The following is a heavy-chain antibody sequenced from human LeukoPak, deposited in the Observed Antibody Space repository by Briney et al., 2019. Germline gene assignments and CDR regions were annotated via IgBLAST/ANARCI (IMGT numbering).Heavy chain of an antibody. CDR2: INHSGST. D-gene: IGHD3-10*01. CDR3: ATRESLLWFGEVSRYYYMDV. J-gene: IGHJ6*03. CDR1: AESFSGYY. Sequence: KPSETLSLTCAVYAESFSGYYWSWLRQPPGKGLEWIGEINHSGSTNYNPSLKSRVTISVDTSKNQFSLKLSSVTAADTAVYYCATRESLLWFGEVSRYYYMDVWGKGTTVTVSS. V-gene: IGHV4-34*01.